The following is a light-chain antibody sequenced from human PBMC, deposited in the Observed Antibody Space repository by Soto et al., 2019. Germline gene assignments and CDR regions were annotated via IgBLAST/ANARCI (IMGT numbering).Light chain of an antibody. Sequence: DIQMTQSPSSLSASVGDRVTITCRASQSISSYLNWYQQKPGKAPKLLIYGASSLQSGVPSRFSGSGSGTDFTLTISSLQPEDFATYYCQQSDSSPPITFGQGTRLEIK. J-gene: IGKJ5*01. CDR1: QSISSY. V-gene: IGKV1-39*01. CDR2: GAS. CDR3: QQSDSSPPIT.